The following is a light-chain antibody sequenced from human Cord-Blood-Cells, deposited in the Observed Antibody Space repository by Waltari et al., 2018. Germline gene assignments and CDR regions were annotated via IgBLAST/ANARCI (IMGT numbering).Light chain of an antibody. Sequence: SSELTQDPAVSVALGQTVRITCQGDSLRSYYASWYQQKPGQAPVLVIYGKNNRPSGIPDRFSGSSSGNTASLTITGAQAEDEADYYCNSGDSSGNHRRVFGGGTKLTVL. CDR1: SLRSYY. V-gene: IGLV3-19*01. CDR2: GKN. J-gene: IGLJ3*02. CDR3: NSGDSSGNHRRV.